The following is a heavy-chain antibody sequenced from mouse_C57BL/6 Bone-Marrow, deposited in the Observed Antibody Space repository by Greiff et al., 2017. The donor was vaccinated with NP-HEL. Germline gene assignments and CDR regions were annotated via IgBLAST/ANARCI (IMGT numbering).Heavy chain of an antibody. CDR3: ARPDYYCSSYWYFDV. V-gene: IGHV1-52*01. CDR2: IDPSDSET. J-gene: IGHJ1*03. D-gene: IGHD1-1*01. Sequence: VQLQQPGAELVRPGSSVKLSCKASGYTFTSYWMHWVKQRPIQGLEWIGNIDPSDSETHYNQKFKDKATLTVDKSSSTAYMQLSSLTSEDYAVYYCARPDYYCSSYWYFDVWGTGTTVTVSS. CDR1: GYTFTSYW.